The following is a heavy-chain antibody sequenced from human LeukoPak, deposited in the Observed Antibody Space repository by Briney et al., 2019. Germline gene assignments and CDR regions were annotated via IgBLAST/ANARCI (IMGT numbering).Heavy chain of an antibody. D-gene: IGHD3-22*01. J-gene: IGHJ4*02. CDR2: IYYSGST. V-gene: IGHV4-30-4*01. CDR3: ARAPTYDSSGYYYFDY. CDR1: GGSISSGDYY. Sequence: SETLSLTCTVSGGSISSGDYYWSWIRQPPGKGLEWIGYIYYSGSTYYNPSLKSRVTISVDTSKNQFSLKLSSVTAADTAVYYCARAPTYDSSGYYYFDYWGQGTLVTVSS.